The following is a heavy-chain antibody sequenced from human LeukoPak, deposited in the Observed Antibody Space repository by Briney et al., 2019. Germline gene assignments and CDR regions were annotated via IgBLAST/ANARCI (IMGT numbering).Heavy chain of an antibody. Sequence: SSETLSLTCTVSGYSISSGYYWSWIRQPPGKGLEWIGEINQSGSTNYSPSLKSRVTMSVDTSKNQFSLKLSSVTAADTAVYYCARDWAGSGSYLFDYWGQGTLVTVSS. V-gene: IGHV4-38-2*02. CDR3: ARDWAGSGSYLFDY. CDR2: INQSGST. CDR1: GYSISSGYY. J-gene: IGHJ4*02. D-gene: IGHD1-26*01.